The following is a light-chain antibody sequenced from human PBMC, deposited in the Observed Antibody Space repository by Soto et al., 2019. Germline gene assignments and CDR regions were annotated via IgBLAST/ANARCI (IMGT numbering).Light chain of an antibody. CDR1: QSVSSN. Sequence: IEMTQSPATLSVPPGDTATLSCRASQSVSSNVAWYQRRPGQAPRLLIYGASTRATGIPARFSGSGSGTHFTLTISSLQSEDFALYYCQQYNNWPPWTFGQGTKLEIK. V-gene: IGKV3-15*01. CDR3: QQYNNWPPWT. CDR2: GAS. J-gene: IGKJ1*01.